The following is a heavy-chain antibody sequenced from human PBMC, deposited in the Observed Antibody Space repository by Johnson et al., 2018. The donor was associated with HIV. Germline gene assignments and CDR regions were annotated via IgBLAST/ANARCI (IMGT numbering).Heavy chain of an antibody. Sequence: QVQLLESGGGLVQPARSLRLSCAASGFTFTTSGLLWVRLAPGKGLEFVSVLSYVGRNKDYADSVMGRFTTSSEHTKNSLYLQMNSLSAGDTAGYYCGRGKAVDYHDSSGYYVEAFDIWGQGTMVTVSS. CDR2: LSYVGRNK. CDR3: GRGKAVDYHDSSGYYVEAFDI. J-gene: IGHJ3*02. V-gene: IGHV3-30*03. CDR1: GFTFTTSG. D-gene: IGHD3-22*01.